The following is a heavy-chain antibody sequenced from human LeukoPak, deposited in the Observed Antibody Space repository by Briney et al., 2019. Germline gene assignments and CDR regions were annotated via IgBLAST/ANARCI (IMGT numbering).Heavy chain of an antibody. CDR3: ATVASSFYYFDY. Sequence: ASVKVSCKVSGYTFTDYYMHWVQQAPGKGLEWMGLVDPEDGETIYAEKFQGRVTITADTSTDTAYMELSSLRSEDTAVHYCATVASSFYYFDYWGQGTLVTVSS. J-gene: IGHJ4*02. V-gene: IGHV1-69-2*01. CDR2: VDPEDGET. CDR1: GYTFTDYY. D-gene: IGHD6-6*01.